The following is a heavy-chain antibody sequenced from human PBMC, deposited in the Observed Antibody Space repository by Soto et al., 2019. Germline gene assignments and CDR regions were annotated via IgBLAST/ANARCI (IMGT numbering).Heavy chain of an antibody. D-gene: IGHD2-2*01. Sequence: EVQLWESGGGLVKPGGSLRVSCAASGFSFSNAWMSWVRQAPGKGLEWVGRIKSKADGGTTDYAAPVKDRFSISRDDSKNTLFLQMSSLHTEDTAVYYCTTELYLYCSGTDCYTDAFDIWGQGTLVTVSS. V-gene: IGHV3-15*01. J-gene: IGHJ3*02. CDR2: IKSKADGGTT. CDR3: TTELYLYCSGTDCYTDAFDI. CDR1: GFSFSNAW.